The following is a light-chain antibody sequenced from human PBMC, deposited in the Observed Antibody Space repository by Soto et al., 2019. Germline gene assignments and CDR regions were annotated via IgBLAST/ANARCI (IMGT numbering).Light chain of an antibody. CDR1: SSNIGSNY. J-gene: IGLJ1*01. V-gene: IGLV1-47*02. Sequence: QAVVTQPPSASGTPGQRVTISCSGSSSNIGSNYVYWYQQLPGTAPKLLIYSNNQRPSGVPDRFSGSKSGTSASLAISGLRSEDEADYYCAAWDDSLSALYVFGTGTQLTVL. CDR3: AAWDDSLSALYV. CDR2: SNN.